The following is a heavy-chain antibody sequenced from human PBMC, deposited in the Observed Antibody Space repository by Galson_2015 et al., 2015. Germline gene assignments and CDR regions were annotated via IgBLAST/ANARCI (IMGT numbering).Heavy chain of an antibody. CDR3: ASSIDGYNYFSYHYYYGMEV. Sequence: SVKVSCKASGGTFTNYAISWVRQASGQGLEWMGGIIPIFGTANYTQKFQGRVTISADESTSTAYMELSSLRSEDTAVYYCASSIDGYNYFSYHYYYGMEVWGQGTTLTVSS. CDR1: GGTFTNYA. V-gene: IGHV1-69*13. D-gene: IGHD5-24*01. J-gene: IGHJ6*02. CDR2: IIPIFGTA.